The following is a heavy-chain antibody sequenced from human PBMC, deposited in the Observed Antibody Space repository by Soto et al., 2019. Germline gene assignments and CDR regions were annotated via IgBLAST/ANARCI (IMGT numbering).Heavy chain of an antibody. J-gene: IGHJ4*02. CDR2: IRSKAYGGTT. D-gene: IGHD3-9*01. V-gene: IGHV3-49*03. Sequence: GGSLRLSCTASGFTFGDYAMSWFRQAPGTGLEWVGFIRSKAYGGTTEYAASVKGRFTISRDDSKSIAYLQMNSLKTEDTAVYYCAKGSQYDILTAYHAFDYWGQGTLVTV. CDR1: GFTFGDYA. CDR3: AKGSQYDILTAYHAFDY.